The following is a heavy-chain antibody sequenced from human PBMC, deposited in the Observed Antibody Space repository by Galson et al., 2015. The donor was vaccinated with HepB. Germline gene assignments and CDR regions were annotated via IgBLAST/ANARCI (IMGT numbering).Heavy chain of an antibody. CDR1: GFSLSTSGMC. CDR3: ARIQGYCSSTSCSYYYDMDV. Sequence: PALVKPTQTLTLTCTFSGFSLSTSGMCVSWIRQPPGKALEWLARIDWDDDKYYSTSLKTRLTISKDTSKNQVVLTMTNMDPVDTATYYCARIQGYCSSTSCSYYYDMDVWGQGTTVTVSS. J-gene: IGHJ6*02. CDR2: IDWDDDK. D-gene: IGHD2-2*01. V-gene: IGHV2-70*11.